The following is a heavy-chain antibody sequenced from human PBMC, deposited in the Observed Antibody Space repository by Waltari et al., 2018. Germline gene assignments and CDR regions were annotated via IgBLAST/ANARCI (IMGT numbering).Heavy chain of an antibody. V-gene: IGHV4-39*01. CDR2: XYYSXXX. Sequence: QXXXXESGPGXXXPXETXSLTXAVSGXSISETPNYXGXVRQPPXXGGXXIVTXYYSXXXXXXPXXXSRVTISGDPXXNQXXLRLNSVTAADTXIYYXXXGRYSSTWFQNXXDPWGQGTLVTVSS. CDR1: GXSISETPNY. CDR3: XXGRYSSTWFQNXXDP. D-gene: IGHD3-9*01. J-gene: IGHJ5*02.